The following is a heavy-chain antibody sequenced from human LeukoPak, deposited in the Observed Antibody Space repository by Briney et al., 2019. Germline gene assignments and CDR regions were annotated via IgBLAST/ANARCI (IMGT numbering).Heavy chain of an antibody. CDR1: GGSISSSSYY. V-gene: IGHV4-39*01. CDR3: ARLRPYYDFWSGQTGGRGERLGEAFDI. J-gene: IGHJ3*02. Sequence: SETLSLTCTVSGGSISSSSYYWGWIRQPPGKGLEWIGSIYYSGSTYYNPSLKSRITISVDTSKNQFSLKLSSVTAADTAVYHCARLRPYYDFWSGQTGGRGERLGEAFDIWGQGTMVTVSS. D-gene: IGHD3-3*01. CDR2: IYYSGST.